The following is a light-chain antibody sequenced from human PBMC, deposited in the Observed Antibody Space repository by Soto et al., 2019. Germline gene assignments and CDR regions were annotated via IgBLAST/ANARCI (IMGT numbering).Light chain of an antibody. CDR2: KAS. J-gene: IGKJ1*01. CDR3: QQSVNYTWT. V-gene: IGKV1-5*03. Sequence: DIKRNQSPSSLSASVGDRVTIPCRASQSVSNHLNWYHQKPWKAPNILIYKASSLESGVPSRFSGSGSGTEFHLTISRLQNVDCATYEGQQSVNYTWTFCQGTK. CDR1: QSVSNH.